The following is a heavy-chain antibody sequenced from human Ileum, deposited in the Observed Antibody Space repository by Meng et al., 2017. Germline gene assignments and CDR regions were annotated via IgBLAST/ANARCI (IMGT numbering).Heavy chain of an antibody. CDR1: GFTFSDHY. V-gene: IGHV3-72*01. Sequence: GESLKISCAASGFTFSDHYMDWVRQAPGKGLEWIGRTRNKANSYTTEYAASVKGRFTISRDDSKNSLFLQMNSLKSEDTAVYFCARAISREGYTLDYWGQGTLVTVSS. CDR2: TRNKANSYTT. J-gene: IGHJ4*02. CDR3: ARAISREGYTLDY. D-gene: IGHD5-24*01.